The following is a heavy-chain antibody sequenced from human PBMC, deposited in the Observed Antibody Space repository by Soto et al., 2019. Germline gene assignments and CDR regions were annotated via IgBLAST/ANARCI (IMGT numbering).Heavy chain of an antibody. CDR1: GGTFSSYA. CDR2: IIPIFGTA. Sequence: SVKVSSKASGGTFSSYAISWVRQAPGQWLEWMGGIIPIFGTANYAQKFQGRVTITADKSTSTAYMELSSLRSEDTAVYYCARYYDSSGYYYGGWFDPWGQGTLVTVPQ. D-gene: IGHD3-22*01. J-gene: IGHJ5*02. V-gene: IGHV1-69*06. CDR3: ARYYDSSGYYYGGWFDP.